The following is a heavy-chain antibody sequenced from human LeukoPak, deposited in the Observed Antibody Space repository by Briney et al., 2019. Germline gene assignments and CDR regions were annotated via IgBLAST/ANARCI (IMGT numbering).Heavy chain of an antibody. CDR3: TTVQSIRSGWSRFDY. J-gene: IGHJ4*02. D-gene: IGHD6-19*01. CDR2: IKSKTDGGTT. Sequence: PGGSLRLSCAASGFTFSNAWMSWVRQAPGKGLEWVGRIKSKTDGGTTDYAAPVKGRFTISRDDSKNTLYLQMNSLKTEDTAVYYCTTVQSIRSGWSRFDYWGQGTLVTVSS. CDR1: GFTFSNAW. V-gene: IGHV3-15*01.